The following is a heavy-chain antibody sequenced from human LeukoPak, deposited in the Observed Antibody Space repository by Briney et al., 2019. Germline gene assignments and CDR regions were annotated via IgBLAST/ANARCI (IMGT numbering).Heavy chain of an antibody. CDR3: ARESGSYLWRSWLNP. J-gene: IGHJ5*02. CDR1: IDSFSNYH. D-gene: IGHD3-16*01. V-gene: IGHV4-34*01. Sequence: PSETLSLTCAVYIDSFSNYHWNWIRQTPARVMEWIGEVNESGGTNISPSLRSRVILSVDTSKNQFSLKLISVTVADTAIYYCARESGSYLWRSWLNPWGQGTLVTVSS. CDR2: VNESGGT.